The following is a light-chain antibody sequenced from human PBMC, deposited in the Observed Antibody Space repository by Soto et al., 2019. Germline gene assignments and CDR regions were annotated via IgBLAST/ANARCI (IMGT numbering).Light chain of an antibody. J-gene: IGLJ1*01. CDR1: SSDVGGYNY. CDR3: SSYTSSSTPYV. Sequence: QSALTQPASVSGSPGQSITISCTGTSSDVGGYNYVSWYQQHPGKDPKLMIYEVSNRPSGVSNRFSGYKSGNTASLPISGLQAEYEADYYCSSYTSSSTPYVFGTGTKLTVL. CDR2: EVS. V-gene: IGLV2-14*01.